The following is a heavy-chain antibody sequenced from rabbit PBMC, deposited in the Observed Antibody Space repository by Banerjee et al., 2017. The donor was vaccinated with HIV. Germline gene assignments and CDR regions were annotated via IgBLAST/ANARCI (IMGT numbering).Heavy chain of an antibody. Sequence: QEQLVESGGGLVQPEGSLTLTCKAAGFDFTSSYYMCWVRQAPGKGPEWIACIYGGDGSTYYASWVNGRFTISSHNAQNTLYLQLSSLTAADTATYFCVRDQAGDADYGPYYLNLWGPGTLVTVS. CDR3: VRDQAGDADYGPYYLNL. CDR1: GFDFTSSYY. CDR2: IYGGDGST. V-gene: IGHV1S47*01. J-gene: IGHJ4*01. D-gene: IGHD2-1*01.